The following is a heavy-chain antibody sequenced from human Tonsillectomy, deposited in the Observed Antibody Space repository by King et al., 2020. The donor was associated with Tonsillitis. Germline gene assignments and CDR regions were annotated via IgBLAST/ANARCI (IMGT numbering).Heavy chain of an antibody. V-gene: IGHV2-5*01. D-gene: IGHD3-10*01. CDR3: AHTLTMVRGVIITGWFDP. CDR2: IYWNDDK. CDR1: GFSLSTSGVG. Sequence: ITLKESGPTLVKPTQTLTLTCTFSGFSLSTSGVGVGWIRQPPGKALEWLALIYWNDDKRYRPSLKSRLTITKDTSKNQVVLTMTNMDPVDTGTYYCAHTLTMVRGVIITGWFDPWGQGTLVTVSS. J-gene: IGHJ5*02.